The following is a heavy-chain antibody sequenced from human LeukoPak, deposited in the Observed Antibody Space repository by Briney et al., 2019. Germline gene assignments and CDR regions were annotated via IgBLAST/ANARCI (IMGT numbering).Heavy chain of an antibody. V-gene: IGHV3-33*01. Sequence: PGGSLRLSCAASGFTFSSYGMHWVRQAPGKGLEWVAVIWYGGSNKYYADSVKGRFTISRDNSKNTLYLQMNSLRAEDTAVYYCARGPISPLNYFDYWGQGTLVTVSS. CDR3: ARGPISPLNYFDY. CDR2: IWYGGSNK. J-gene: IGHJ4*02. CDR1: GFTFSSYG.